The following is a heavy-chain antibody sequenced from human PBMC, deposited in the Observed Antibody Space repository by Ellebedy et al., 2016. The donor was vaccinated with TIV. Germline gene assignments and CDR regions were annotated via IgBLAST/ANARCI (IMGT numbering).Heavy chain of an antibody. CDR2: IYYSGST. V-gene: IGHV4-39*01. CDR3: ARHVFGDYVNGMNV. Sequence: MPSETLSLTCSVSGGSISSSYYHWGWRRQPPGKGLEWIGSIYYSGSTYYNPSLKSRVTISEDTSKTQFSLKMSSVTAPDTAVYYCARHVFGDYVNGMNVWGQGTTVTVSS. CDR1: GGSISSSYYH. J-gene: IGHJ6*02. D-gene: IGHD4-17*01.